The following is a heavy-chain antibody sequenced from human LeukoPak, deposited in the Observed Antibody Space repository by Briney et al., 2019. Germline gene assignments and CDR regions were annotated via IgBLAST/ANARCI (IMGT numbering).Heavy chain of an antibody. Sequence: SETLSLTCTVSGGSISSYYWSWIRQPPGKGLEWIGYIYYSGSTNYNPSLKSRVTISVDTSKNQFSPKLSSVTAADTAVYYCAREDMVRGPRSFDYWGQGTLVTVSS. V-gene: IGHV4-59*01. CDR1: GGSISSYY. J-gene: IGHJ4*02. CDR2: IYYSGST. CDR3: AREDMVRGPRSFDY. D-gene: IGHD3-10*01.